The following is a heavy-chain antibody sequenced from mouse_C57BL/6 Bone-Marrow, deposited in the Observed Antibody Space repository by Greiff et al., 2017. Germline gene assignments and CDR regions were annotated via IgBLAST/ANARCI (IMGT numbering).Heavy chain of an antibody. CDR1: GFTFSSYG. CDR2: ISSGGSYT. CDR3: ARQGRGYAMDY. J-gene: IGHJ4*01. Sequence: EVQLVESVGDLVKPGGSLKLSCAASGFTFSSYGLSWVRQTPDKRLEWVATISSGGSYTYYPDSVKGRFTISRDNAKNTLYLQMSILKSEDTAMYYCARQGRGYAMDYWGQGTSVTVSS. V-gene: IGHV5-6*01.